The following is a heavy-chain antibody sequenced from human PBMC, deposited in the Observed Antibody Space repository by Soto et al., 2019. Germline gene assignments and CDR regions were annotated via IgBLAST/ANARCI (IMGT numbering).Heavy chain of an antibody. J-gene: IGHJ6*02. V-gene: IGHV4-39*01. D-gene: IGHD6-19*01. CDR3: ARPAGSGWRYYYYGMDV. CDR2: IYYSGST. Sequence: SETLSLTCTVSGGSISSSSYYWGWIRQPPGKGLEWIGSIYYSGSTYYNPSLKSRVTISVGTSKNQFSLKLSSVTAADTAVYYCARPAGSGWRYYYYGMDVWGQGTTVTVSS. CDR1: GGSISSSSYY.